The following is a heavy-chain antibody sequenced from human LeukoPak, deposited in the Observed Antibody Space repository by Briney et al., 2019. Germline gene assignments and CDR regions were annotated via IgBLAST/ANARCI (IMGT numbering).Heavy chain of an antibody. V-gene: IGHV4-39*07. J-gene: IGHJ4*02. D-gene: IGHD6-25*01. CDR1: GGSISSSNYY. CDR2: IYYSGST. Sequence: SETLSLTCTVSGGSISSSNYYWAWIPQPPGEGLGWIGDIYYSGSTYFDPSLRSRVTTSVDTSKNQFSLNLSSVTAADTAVYYCAGMRITTPTVRTLDYWGQGTPVTVSS. CDR3: AGMRITTPTVRTLDY.